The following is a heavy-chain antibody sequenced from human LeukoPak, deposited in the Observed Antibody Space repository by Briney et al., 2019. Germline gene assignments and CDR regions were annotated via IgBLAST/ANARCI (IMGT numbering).Heavy chain of an antibody. CDR2: IYHSGST. J-gene: IGHJ6*02. Sequence: SETLSLTCAVSGGSISSSNWWSWVRQPPGKGLEWIGEIYHSGSTNYNPSLKSRVTISVDKSKNQFSLKLSSVTAADTAVYYCARDPKHGYYYYYYGMDVWGQGTTVTVSS. CDR3: ARDPKHGYYYYYYGMDV. V-gene: IGHV4-4*02. CDR1: GGSISSSNW.